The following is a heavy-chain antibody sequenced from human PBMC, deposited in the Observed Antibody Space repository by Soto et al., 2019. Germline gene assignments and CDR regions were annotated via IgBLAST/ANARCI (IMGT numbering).Heavy chain of an antibody. J-gene: IGHJ6*02. CDR2: IFHSGST. Sequence: TETLSLTCTVSGGSIISNSYYWGWIRQPPGKGLEWIGSIFHSGSTYYNPSLKSRVTISVDTSKNQFSLNLPSVTAADTAVYYLGNILTSTNGDIFDGLNVWGRGPKV. D-gene: IGHD3-9*01. CDR1: GGSIISNSYY. V-gene: IGHV4-39*03. CDR3: GNILTSTNGDIFDGLNV.